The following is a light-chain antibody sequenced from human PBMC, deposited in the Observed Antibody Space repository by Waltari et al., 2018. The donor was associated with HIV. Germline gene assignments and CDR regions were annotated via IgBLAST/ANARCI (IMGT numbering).Light chain of an antibody. CDR3: QQSYSTPRT. CDR2: AAS. Sequence: DIQMTQSPSSLSASVGDRITITCRASQSISRYINWYQQKSGKAPKILIHAASSLQSGVPSRFSGRGSGTDFTLTINSLQPEDFATYYCQQSYSTPRTFGQGTKVEIK. V-gene: IGKV1-39*01. CDR1: QSISRY. J-gene: IGKJ1*01.